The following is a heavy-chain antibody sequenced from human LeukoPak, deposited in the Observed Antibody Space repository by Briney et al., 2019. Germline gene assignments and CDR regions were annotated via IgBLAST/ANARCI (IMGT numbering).Heavy chain of an antibody. D-gene: IGHD2-15*01. Sequence: GGSLRLSCAASGFTFSNAWMSWVRQAPGKGLEWVGRTKSKTDGGTTDYAAPVKGRFTISRDDSKNTLYLQMNSLKTEDTAVYYCTTTQIVVVVAAINYYYYMDVWGKGTTVTVSS. CDR2: TKSKTDGGTT. CDR1: GFTFSNAW. J-gene: IGHJ6*03. V-gene: IGHV3-15*01. CDR3: TTTQIVVVVAAINYYYYMDV.